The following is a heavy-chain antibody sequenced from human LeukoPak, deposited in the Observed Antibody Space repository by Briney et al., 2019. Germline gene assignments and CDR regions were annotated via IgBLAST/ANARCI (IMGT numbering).Heavy chain of an antibody. Sequence: GVSLRLSCAASGFTFSDYYMSWIRQAPGKGLVWGSYTSSSGSTIYYADSVKGRFTISRDNAKNSLYLQMNSLRAEDTAVYYCARDPVDYGDGGGYWGQGTLVTVSS. CDR2: TSSSGSTI. CDR3: ARDPVDYGDGGGY. D-gene: IGHD4-17*01. CDR1: GFTFSDYY. J-gene: IGHJ4*02. V-gene: IGHV3-11*01.